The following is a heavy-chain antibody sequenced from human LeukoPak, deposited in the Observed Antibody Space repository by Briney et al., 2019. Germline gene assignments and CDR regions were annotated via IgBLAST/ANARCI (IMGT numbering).Heavy chain of an antibody. CDR1: GFTFSSYW. CDR2: ISGDESST. J-gene: IGHJ4*02. Sequence: GGSLRLSCAASGFTFSSYWMHWVRQAPGKGLVWVSRISGDESSTTYADSVKGRFTITRDNAKNTLYLQMNSLRVEDTAVYYRARPGIVLDVFYYFDYWGQGTLVTVSS. V-gene: IGHV3-74*01. CDR3: ARPGIVLDVFYYFDY. D-gene: IGHD2-8*02.